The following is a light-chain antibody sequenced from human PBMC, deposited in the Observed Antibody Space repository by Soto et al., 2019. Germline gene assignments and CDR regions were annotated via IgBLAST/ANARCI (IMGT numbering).Light chain of an antibody. CDR2: EVS. CDR1: SRDVGGYSY. J-gene: IGLJ1*01. CDR3: TSYTSSSTPV. Sequence: QSALTQPASVSGSPGQAITISCTGTSRDVGGYSYVSWYQQHPGKAPKLMIYEVSNRPSGVSDRCSGSKSGNTASLTISGLQAEGEADYYCTSYTSSSTPVFGTGTKVTVL. V-gene: IGLV2-14*01.